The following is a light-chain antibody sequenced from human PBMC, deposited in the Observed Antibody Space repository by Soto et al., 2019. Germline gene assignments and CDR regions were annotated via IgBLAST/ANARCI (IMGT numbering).Light chain of an antibody. Sequence: QSVLTQPASVSGSPGQSITTSCTGTSSDIGAYNYVSWYQQHPGKAPKLMIYDVNNRPSGVSNRFSGSKSGNTASLTISGLQAEDEADYFCTSYTRSSTYVFGTGTKVTVL. V-gene: IGLV2-14*03. CDR3: TSYTRSSTYV. CDR1: SSDIGAYNY. J-gene: IGLJ1*01. CDR2: DVN.